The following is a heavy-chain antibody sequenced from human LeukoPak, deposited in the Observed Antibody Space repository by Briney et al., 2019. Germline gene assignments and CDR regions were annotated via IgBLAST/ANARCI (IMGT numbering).Heavy chain of an antibody. D-gene: IGHD7-27*01. J-gene: IGHJ4*02. CDR3: ARDGGTGEYDY. V-gene: IGHV4-30-2*01. CDR2: IYHSGST. Sequence: SETLSLTCTVSGGSISSGGYYWSWIRQPPGKGLEWIGYIYHSGSTYYNPSLKSRVTISVDRSKNQFSLKLSSVTAADTAVYYCARDGGTGEYDYWGQGTLVTVSS. CDR1: GGSISSGGYY.